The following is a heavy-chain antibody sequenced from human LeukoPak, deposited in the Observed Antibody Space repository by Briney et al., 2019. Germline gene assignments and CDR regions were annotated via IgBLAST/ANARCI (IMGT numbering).Heavy chain of an antibody. CDR1: GGSISGSH. V-gene: IGHV4-59*01. J-gene: IGHJ6*02. CDR3: ARTGGDCSSGLCYYAMDV. D-gene: IGHD2-21*02. Sequence: PSETVSLTCFVSGGSISGSHWSWIRQSPGKGLEWIGYIHYTGITDYNPSLRSRVTLSIDLSKNQFSLRLSSVTAADTAVYYCARTGGDCSSGLCYYAMDVWGQGTTVTVS. CDR2: IHYTGIT.